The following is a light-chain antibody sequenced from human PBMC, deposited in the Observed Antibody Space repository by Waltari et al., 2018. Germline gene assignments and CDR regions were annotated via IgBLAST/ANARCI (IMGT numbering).Light chain of an antibody. CDR2: EDY. CDR1: RLGDKY. Sequence: SYELSQTPSVSVSPGQTATITCSGARLGDKYVSWYQQKAGQSPVRVIYEDYKRPSGIPERFSGSSSGNTATLTISGTQAMDEADYYCHAWDTNTAVFGGGTKVTVL. J-gene: IGLJ2*01. V-gene: IGLV3-1*01. CDR3: HAWDTNTAV.